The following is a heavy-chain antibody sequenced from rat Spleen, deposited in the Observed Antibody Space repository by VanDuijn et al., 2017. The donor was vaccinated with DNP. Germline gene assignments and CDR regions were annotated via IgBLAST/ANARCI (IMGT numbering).Heavy chain of an antibody. CDR2: ITTSGDST. J-gene: IGHJ2*01. V-gene: IGHV5-31*01. Sequence: EVQLVETGGGLVQPGRSLKVSCVVSGFTFNNYWMTWIRQVPGKGLEWVASITTSGDSTSSPDSVKGRFTISRDNAKNTLYLQMNSLRSEDTATYYCARGRRSYFDYWGQGVMVTVSS. D-gene: IGHD1-11*01. CDR1: GFTFNNYW. CDR3: ARGRRSYFDY.